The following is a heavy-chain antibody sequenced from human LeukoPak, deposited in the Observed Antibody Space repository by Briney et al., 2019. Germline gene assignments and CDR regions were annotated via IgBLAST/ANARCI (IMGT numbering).Heavy chain of an antibody. V-gene: IGHV3-48*03. CDR3: ARDFYYDSGRFDY. D-gene: IGHD3-10*01. J-gene: IGHJ4*02. CDR2: ISSSGSTI. Sequence: PGGSLRLSCAASGFTFSNYEMNWVRQAPGTGLEWVSYISSSGSTIFYADSVKGRFTISRDNAKNSLYLQMNSLRAEDTAIYYCARDFYYDSGRFDYWGQGTLVSVSS. CDR1: GFTFSNYE.